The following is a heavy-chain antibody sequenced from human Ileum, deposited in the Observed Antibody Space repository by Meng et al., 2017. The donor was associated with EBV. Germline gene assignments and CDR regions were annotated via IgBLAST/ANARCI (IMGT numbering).Heavy chain of an antibody. D-gene: IGHD2-21*02. CDR2: IYHSGAT. Sequence: QVQRQVSRPGLVNPSGTVSLPCTVSGGSVNGHPWWSWVRQPPGEGLEWIGQIYHSGATNYNPSLKSRVTISVDTSENQFSLELNSVTAADTAVYYCARIPYGDIYSAYFDYWSPGTLVTVSS. CDR3: ARIPYGDIYSAYFDY. J-gene: IGHJ4*02. V-gene: IGHV4-4*02. CDR1: GGSVNGHPW.